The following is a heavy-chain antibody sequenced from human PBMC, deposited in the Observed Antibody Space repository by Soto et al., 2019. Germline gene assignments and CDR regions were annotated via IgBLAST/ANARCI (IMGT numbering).Heavy chain of an antibody. CDR1: GYSFAGYW. Sequence: GESLKISCKGSGYSFAGYWITWVRQKPGKGLEWMGRIDPSDSQTYYSPSFRGHVTISVTKSITTVFLQWSSLRAPDTAMYYCARQIYDSDTGPNFQYYFDSWGQGTPVTVSS. V-gene: IGHV5-10-1*01. J-gene: IGHJ4*02. CDR3: ARQIYDSDTGPNFQYYFDS. CDR2: IDPSDSQT. D-gene: IGHD3-22*01.